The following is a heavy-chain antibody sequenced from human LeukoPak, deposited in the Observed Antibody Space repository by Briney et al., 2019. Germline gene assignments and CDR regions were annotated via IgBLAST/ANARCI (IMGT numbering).Heavy chain of an antibody. V-gene: IGHV4-59*01. Sequence: SETLSLTCTVSGGSISSYYWSWIRQPPGKGLGWIGYIYYSGSTNYNPSLKSRVTVSVDTSKNHFSLKLSSVTAADTAVYYCARVRDNSGYYPFDYWGQGILVTVSS. D-gene: IGHD3-22*01. CDR3: ARVRDNSGYYPFDY. CDR2: IYYSGST. J-gene: IGHJ4*02. CDR1: GGSISSYY.